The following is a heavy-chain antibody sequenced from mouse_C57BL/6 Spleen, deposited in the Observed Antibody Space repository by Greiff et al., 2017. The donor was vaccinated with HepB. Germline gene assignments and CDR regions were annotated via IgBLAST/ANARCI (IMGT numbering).Heavy chain of an antibody. J-gene: IGHJ2*01. CDR1: GYAFTNYL. CDR3: ARYGDWDYFDY. V-gene: IGHV1-54*01. Sequence: QVQLQQSGAELVRPGTSVKVSCKASGYAFTNYLIEWVKQRPGQGLEWIGVINPGSGGTNYNEKFKGKATLTADKSSSPAYMQLSSLTSEDSAVYFCARYGDWDYFDYWGQGTTLTVSS. D-gene: IGHD4-1*01. CDR2: INPGSGGT.